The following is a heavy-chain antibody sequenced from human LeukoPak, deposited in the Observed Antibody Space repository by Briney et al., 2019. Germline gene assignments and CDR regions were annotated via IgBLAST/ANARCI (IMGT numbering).Heavy chain of an antibody. CDR2: IWYDGSNK. CDR1: GFTFSSYG. J-gene: IGHJ4*02. Sequence: GGSLRLSCAASGFTFSSYGMHCVRQAPGKGLEWVAVIWYDGSNKYYADSVKGRFTISRDNSKNTLYLQMNSLRAEDTAVYYCAREYGDYSPFDYWGQGTLVTVSS. D-gene: IGHD4-17*01. CDR3: AREYGDYSPFDY. V-gene: IGHV3-33*01.